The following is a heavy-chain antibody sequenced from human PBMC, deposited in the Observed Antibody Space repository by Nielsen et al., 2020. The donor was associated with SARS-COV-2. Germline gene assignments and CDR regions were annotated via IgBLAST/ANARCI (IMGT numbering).Heavy chain of an antibody. CDR2: IWYDGSNK. CDR1: GFTFSSYG. Sequence: SCATSGFTFSSYGMHWVRQAPGKGLEWVAVIWYDGSNKYYADSVKGRFTISRDNSKNTLYLQMNSLRAEDTAVYYCARASDYSNYDAFDIWGQGTMVTVSS. V-gene: IGHV3-33*01. CDR3: ARASDYSNYDAFDI. J-gene: IGHJ3*02. D-gene: IGHD4-11*01.